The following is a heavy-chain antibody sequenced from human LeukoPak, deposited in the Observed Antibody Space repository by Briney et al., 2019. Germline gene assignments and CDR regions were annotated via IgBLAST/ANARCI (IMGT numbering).Heavy chain of an antibody. CDR1: GGSISSYY. V-gene: IGHV4-59*01. Sequence: SETLSLTCTVSGGSISSYYWSWIRQPPGKGLEWIGYIYYSGSTNYNPSLKSRVTITVDTSKNQFSLKLSSVTAADTAVYYCARGGGVVVAATFDYWGQGTLVTVSS. J-gene: IGHJ4*02. CDR3: ARGGGVVVAATFDY. CDR2: IYYSGST. D-gene: IGHD2-15*01.